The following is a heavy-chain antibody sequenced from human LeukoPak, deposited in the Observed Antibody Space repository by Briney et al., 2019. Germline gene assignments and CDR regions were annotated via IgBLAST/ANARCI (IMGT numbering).Heavy chain of an antibody. CDR1: GFTFTNYD. CDR3: VKESGAVFGPDYFDS. Sequence: ASVKVSCKASGFTFTNYDINWVRQATGQGLEWMGWMNPNSGNTGYTQKFQGRVAMTRDNTITTAYMELSSLRSEDTAVYYCVKESGAVFGPDYFDSWGQGTLVTVSS. J-gene: IGHJ4*02. D-gene: IGHD6-19*01. CDR2: MNPNSGNT. V-gene: IGHV1-8*01.